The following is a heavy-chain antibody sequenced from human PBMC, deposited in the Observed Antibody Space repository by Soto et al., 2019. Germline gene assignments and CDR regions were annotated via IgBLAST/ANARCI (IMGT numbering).Heavy chain of an antibody. D-gene: IGHD5-12*01. CDR1: GYTFTSYG. V-gene: IGHV1-18*01. CDR3: ARDSGGEMATIISSYYYYGMDV. J-gene: IGHJ6*02. CDR2: ISAYNGNT. Sequence: ASVKVSCKASGYTFTSYGISWVRQAPGQGLEWMGWISAYNGNTNYAQKLQGRVTITTDTSTSTAYMELRSLRSEDTAVYYCARDSGGEMATIISSYYYYGMDVWGQGTTVTVS.